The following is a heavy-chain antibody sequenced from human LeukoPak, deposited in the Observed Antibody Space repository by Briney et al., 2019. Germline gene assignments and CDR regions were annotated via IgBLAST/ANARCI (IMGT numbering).Heavy chain of an antibody. CDR2: INPNGGGT. Sequence: ASVKVSCKASGYTFTGYYMHWVRQAPGQGLEWMGWINPNGGGTNYAQKFQGRVTMTRDTSISTAYMELSRLRSDDTAVYYCARVPSGYSSGWSNHWFDPWGQGTLVTVSS. D-gene: IGHD6-19*01. CDR3: ARVPSGYSSGWSNHWFDP. J-gene: IGHJ5*02. V-gene: IGHV1-2*02. CDR1: GYTFTGYY.